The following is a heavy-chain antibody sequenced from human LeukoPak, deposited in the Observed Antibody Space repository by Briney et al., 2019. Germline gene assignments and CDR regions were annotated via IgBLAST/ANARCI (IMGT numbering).Heavy chain of an antibody. V-gene: IGHV3-30*04. CDR3: ARQMTSTMPFDS. CDR1: GFIFSDHA. D-gene: IGHD5/OR15-5a*01. J-gene: IGHJ4*02. CDR2: IGSDGIKK. Sequence: PGGSLRLSCVASGFIFSDHAFHWVRQSPDKGLEWVALIGSDGIKKYYADSVQGRFTVSRENSKNTLFLQMNTVRADDTAVYFCARQMTSTMPFDSWGQGTLVTVS.